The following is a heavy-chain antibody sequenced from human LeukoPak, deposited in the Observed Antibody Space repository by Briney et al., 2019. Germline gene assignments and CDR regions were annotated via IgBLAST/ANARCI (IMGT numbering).Heavy chain of an antibody. Sequence: SVKVSCKASGGTFSSYAISWVRQAPGQGLEWMGRIIPIFGTANYAQKFQGRVTITTDESTSTAYMELSSLRSEDTAVYYCARLFGYNRDAFDIWGQGTMVTVSS. D-gene: IGHD5-24*01. V-gene: IGHV1-69*05. J-gene: IGHJ3*02. CDR1: GGTFSSYA. CDR3: ARLFGYNRDAFDI. CDR2: IIPIFGTA.